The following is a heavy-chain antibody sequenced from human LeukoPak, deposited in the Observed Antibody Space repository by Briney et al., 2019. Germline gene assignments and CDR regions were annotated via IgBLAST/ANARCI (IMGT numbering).Heavy chain of an antibody. Sequence: GGSLSLSCAASGFTFSNNAMGWVRQAPGEGLEWVSSISDSGGSTYYADSVKGRFTISRDNSKNTLYLQMNSLRAEDTVVYYCARSLAAAGTYYYHGMDVWGQGTTVTVSS. CDR3: ARSLAAAGTYYYHGMDV. D-gene: IGHD6-13*01. V-gene: IGHV3-23*01. CDR2: ISDSGGST. J-gene: IGHJ6*02. CDR1: GFTFSNNA.